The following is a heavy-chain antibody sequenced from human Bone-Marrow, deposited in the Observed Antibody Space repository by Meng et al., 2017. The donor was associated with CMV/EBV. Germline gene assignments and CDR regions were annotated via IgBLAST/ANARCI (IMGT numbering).Heavy chain of an antibody. D-gene: IGHD3-10*01. V-gene: IGHV3-74*01. CDR2: INSDGSSP. CDR3: ARAGSLLWFGESLGY. Sequence: GESLKISCAASGFIFSNYWMHWVRQAPGKGLVWVSCINSDGSSPRYADFVKGRFTISRDNAKKTLYLQMNSLRAEDTAVYYCARAGSLLWFGESLGYCGQGTLVTASS. CDR1: GFIFSNYW. J-gene: IGHJ4*02.